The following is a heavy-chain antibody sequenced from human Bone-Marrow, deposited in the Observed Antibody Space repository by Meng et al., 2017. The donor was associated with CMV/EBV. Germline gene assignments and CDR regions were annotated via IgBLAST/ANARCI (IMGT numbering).Heavy chain of an antibody. J-gene: IGHJ4*02. D-gene: IGHD3-16*01. V-gene: IGHV4-39*07. CDR1: GGSISSSSYY. CDR2: IYYSGST. CDR3: ARENRVGFGGEVDY. Sequence: SETLSLTCTVSGGSISSSSYYWGWIRQPPGKGLEWIGSIYYSGSTYYNPSLKSRVTISVDTSKNQFSLKLSSVTAADTAVYYCARENRVGFGGEVDYWGQGTLVTVSS.